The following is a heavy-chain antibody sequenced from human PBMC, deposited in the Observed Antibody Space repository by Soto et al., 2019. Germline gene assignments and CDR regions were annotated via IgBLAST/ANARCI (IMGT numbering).Heavy chain of an antibody. CDR3: ARESGYYGSGTVYGMDI. CDR1: GGTFSSYA. V-gene: IGHV1-69*13. D-gene: IGHD3-10*01. Sequence: ASGKVSCKASGGTFSSYAISWVRQAPGQGLEWMGGIIPIFGTANYAQKFQGRVTITADESTSTAYMELSSLRSEDTAVYYCARESGYYGSGTVYGMDIWGQGTTVTVSS. CDR2: IIPIFGTA. J-gene: IGHJ6*02.